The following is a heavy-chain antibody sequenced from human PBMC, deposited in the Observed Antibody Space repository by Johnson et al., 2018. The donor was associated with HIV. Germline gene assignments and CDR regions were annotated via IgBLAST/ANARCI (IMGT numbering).Heavy chain of an antibody. V-gene: IGHV3-30-3*01. CDR3: AKDRNGGAFDI. J-gene: IGHJ3*02. CDR1: GFTFSSYA. CDR2: ISYDGNNK. Sequence: VQLVESGGGLVQPGGSLRLSCAASGFTFSSYAMHWVRQAPGKGLEWVAVISYDGNNKYYADSVKGRFTISRDNSKNTLYLQMNSLRAEDTAVYYCAKDRNGGAFDIWGQGTMVTVSS. D-gene: IGHD1-14*01.